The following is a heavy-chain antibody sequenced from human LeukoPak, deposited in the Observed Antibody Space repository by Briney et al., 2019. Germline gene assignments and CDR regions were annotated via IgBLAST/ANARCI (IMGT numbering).Heavy chain of an antibody. D-gene: IGHD1-26*01. CDR2: IYTSGST. V-gene: IGHV4-61*02. CDR1: GGSISSGSYY. CDR3: ARLAYSGSFNWFDP. Sequence: SQTLSLTCTVSGGSISSGSYYWSWIRQPAGKGLEWIGRIYTSGSTNYNPSLKSRVTISVDTSKNQFSLKLSSVTAADTAVYYCARLAYSGSFNWFDPWGQGTLVTVSS. J-gene: IGHJ5*02.